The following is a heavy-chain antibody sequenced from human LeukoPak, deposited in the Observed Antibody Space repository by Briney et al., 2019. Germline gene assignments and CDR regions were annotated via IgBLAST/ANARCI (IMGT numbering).Heavy chain of an antibody. J-gene: IGHJ4*02. V-gene: IGHV1-18*01. D-gene: IGHD2-15*01. Sequence: ASVKVSCKASGYTFSSYGISWVRQAPGQGLEWLGYISAYNGNTNYAEKVQGRITMTTDTSTSTAYMEMRSLRSDDTAVYYCARDCSGSSCYWIHWGQGTLVTVSS. CDR2: ISAYNGNT. CDR1: GYTFSSYG. CDR3: ARDCSGSSCYWIH.